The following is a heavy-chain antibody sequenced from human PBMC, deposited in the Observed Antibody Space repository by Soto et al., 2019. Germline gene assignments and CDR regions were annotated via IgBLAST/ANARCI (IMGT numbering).Heavy chain of an antibody. D-gene: IGHD6-13*01. Sequence: ASVKVSCKASGYTFTSYVISWVRQAPGQGLEWMGWISAYNGNTNYAQKLQGRVTMTTDTSTSTAYMELRSLRSDDTAVYYCARESRGYYYYGMDVWGQGTTVTVSS. J-gene: IGHJ6*02. CDR2: ISAYNGNT. CDR1: GYTFTSYV. V-gene: IGHV1-18*01. CDR3: ARESRGYYYYGMDV.